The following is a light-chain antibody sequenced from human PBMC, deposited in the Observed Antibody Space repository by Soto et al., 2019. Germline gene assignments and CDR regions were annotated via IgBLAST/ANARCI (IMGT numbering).Light chain of an antibody. CDR2: KSN. CDR3: VAWDDNLSCVL. V-gene: IGLV1-47*01. J-gene: IGLJ3*02. CDR1: SSNFASNS. Sequence: QAVVTQPPSASGTPGQRVTISCSGSSSNFASNSVYWYQQVPGTAPKLLIYKSNQRPSGVPDRFSGSKSGTSASLAVSGLRCEDEADYYCVAWDDNLSCVLFGGGTKVTVL.